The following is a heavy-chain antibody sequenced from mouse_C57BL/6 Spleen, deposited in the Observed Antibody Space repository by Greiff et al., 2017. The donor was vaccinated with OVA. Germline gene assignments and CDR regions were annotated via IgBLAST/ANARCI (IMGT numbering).Heavy chain of an antibody. CDR3: TKLIYYDYEDYAMDY. CDR1: GFTFSSYA. Sequence: EVKLMESGEGLVKPGGSLKLSCAASGFTFSSYAMSWVRQTPEKRLEWVAYISSGGDYTNYADTVKGRFTISRDNARNTLYLQMSRLKSEDTAMYYCTKLIYYDYEDYAMDYWGQGTSVTVSS. J-gene: IGHJ4*01. D-gene: IGHD2-4*01. V-gene: IGHV5-9-1*02. CDR2: ISSGGDYT.